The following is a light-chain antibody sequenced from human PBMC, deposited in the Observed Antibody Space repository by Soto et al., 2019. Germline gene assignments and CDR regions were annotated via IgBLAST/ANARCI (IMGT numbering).Light chain of an antibody. V-gene: IGKV1-5*01. CDR3: QHYNSYPWT. CDR1: QTISSW. Sequence: DIQMTQSPSTLSGSVGDRVTITCRASQTISSWLAWYQQKPGKAPKFLIYDASSLQSGVPSRFSGSGSGTQFNLTISRLQHDDFANYYCQHYNSYPWTFGQGTNVEIK. J-gene: IGKJ1*01. CDR2: DAS.